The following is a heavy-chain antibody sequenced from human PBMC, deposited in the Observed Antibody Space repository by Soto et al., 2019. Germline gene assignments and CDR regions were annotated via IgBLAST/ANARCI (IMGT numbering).Heavy chain of an antibody. Sequence: KPSETLSLTCAVYGGSFSGYYWSWIRQPPGKGLEWIGEINHSGSTNYNPSLKSRVTISVDTSKNQFSLKLSSVTAADTAVYYCARGPLSTSVFWSGYYTRNWFDPWGQGTLVTVSS. CDR3: ARGPLSTSVFWSGYYTRNWFDP. CDR1: GGSFSGYY. J-gene: IGHJ5*02. V-gene: IGHV4-34*01. D-gene: IGHD3-3*01. CDR2: INHSGST.